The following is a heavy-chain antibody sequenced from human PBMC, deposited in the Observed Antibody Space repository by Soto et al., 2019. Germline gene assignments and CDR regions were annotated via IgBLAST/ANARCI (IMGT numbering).Heavy chain of an antibody. J-gene: IGHJ6*02. CDR1: GYTFTSYD. CDR2: MDPNSGNT. V-gene: IGHV1-8*01. CDR3: ARVDSSGWMYYYYYGMDV. Sequence: GAAVKVSCKASGYTFTSYDINWVRQATGQGLEWMGWMDPNSGNTGYAQKFQGRVTMTRNTSISTAYMELSSLRSEDTAVYYCARVDSSGWMYYYYYGMDVWGQGTPVTVSS. D-gene: IGHD6-19*01.